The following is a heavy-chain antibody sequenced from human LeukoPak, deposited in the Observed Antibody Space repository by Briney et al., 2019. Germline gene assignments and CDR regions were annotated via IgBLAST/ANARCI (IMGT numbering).Heavy chain of an antibody. V-gene: IGHV3-7*03. CDR2: IKKDGSEK. CDR1: GFTFSSYW. Sequence: GGSLRLSCAASGFTFSSYWMSWVRQAPGKGLEWVANIKKDGSEKYYVDSVKGRFTISRDNAKTSLYLQMNSLRAEDTAIFYCAKDRLRYCSGGGCYSPVDYWGQGTLVTVSS. CDR3: AKDRLRYCSGGGCYSPVDY. J-gene: IGHJ4*02. D-gene: IGHD2-15*01.